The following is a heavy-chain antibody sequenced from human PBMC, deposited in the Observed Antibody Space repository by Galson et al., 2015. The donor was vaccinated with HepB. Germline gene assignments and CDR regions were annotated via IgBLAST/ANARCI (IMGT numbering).Heavy chain of an antibody. D-gene: IGHD1-26*01. CDR2: IWYDGSNK. CDR3: AKDEGGGPDLSYYYYGMDV. V-gene: IGHV3-33*06. Sequence: SLRLSCAASGFTFSSYGMHWVRQAPGKGLGWVAVIWYDGSNKYYADSVKGRFTISRDNSKNTLYLQMNSLRAGDTAVYYCAKDEGGGPDLSYYYYGMDVWGQGTTVTVSS. J-gene: IGHJ6*02. CDR1: GFTFSSYG.